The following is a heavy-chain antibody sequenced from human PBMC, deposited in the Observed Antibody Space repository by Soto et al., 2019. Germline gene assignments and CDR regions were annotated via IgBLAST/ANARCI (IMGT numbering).Heavy chain of an antibody. Sequence: ASVKVSCKTSGYTFTGYYIHWVRQAPGQGLEWMGWINPNSGGTNYAQKFQGWVTMTRDTSISTAYMELSRLRSDDTAVYYCARASYPIGYFSSTSCYAGLNYYYYGMDVWGQGTTVTVSS. J-gene: IGHJ6*02. V-gene: IGHV1-2*04. D-gene: IGHD2-2*01. CDR3: ARASYPIGYFSSTSCYAGLNYYYYGMDV. CDR2: INPNSGGT. CDR1: GYTFTGYY.